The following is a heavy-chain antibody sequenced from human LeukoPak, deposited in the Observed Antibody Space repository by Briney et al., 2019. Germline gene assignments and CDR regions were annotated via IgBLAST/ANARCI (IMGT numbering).Heavy chain of an antibody. CDR1: GFTFSDYY. CDR3: AKEGRSLQTY. J-gene: IGHJ4*02. D-gene: IGHD5-24*01. Sequence: PGGSLRLSCVASGFTFSDYYMSWVRLAPGKGLEWVANIKEDGTETYYVDSVKGRFTISRDNAKNSLYLQMNSLRVEDTAVYYCAKEGRSLQTYWGQGTLVTVSS. V-gene: IGHV3-7*03. CDR2: IKEDGTET.